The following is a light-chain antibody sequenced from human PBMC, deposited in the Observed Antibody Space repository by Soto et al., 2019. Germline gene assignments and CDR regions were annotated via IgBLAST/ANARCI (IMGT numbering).Light chain of an antibody. CDR2: EVS. CDR3: SSYTSTSTLVV. Sequence: QSALTQPASVSGSPGQSITISCTGTSSDVGGYNYVSWYQQHPGKAPKLMISEVSNRPSGVSNRFSGSKSGNTASLTISGLQAEDEADYYCSSYTSTSTLVVFGGGTKLTV. V-gene: IGLV2-14*01. CDR1: SSDVGGYNY. J-gene: IGLJ3*02.